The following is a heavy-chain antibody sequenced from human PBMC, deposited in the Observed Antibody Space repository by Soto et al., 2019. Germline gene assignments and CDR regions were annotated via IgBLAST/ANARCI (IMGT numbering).Heavy chain of an antibody. CDR3: ARPLWRDDYNWGYFDL. J-gene: IGHJ2*01. D-gene: IGHD4-4*01. Sequence: QVQLVESGGGVVQPGRSLRLSCAASGFTFSSYAMHWVGQAPGKGLEWVAVISYDGSNKYYADSVKGRFTIHRDNYKNTLYLQMNSLRAEDTAVYYCARPLWRDDYNWGYFDLWGRGTLVTVSS. CDR1: GFTFSSYA. V-gene: IGHV3-30-3*01. CDR2: ISYDGSNK.